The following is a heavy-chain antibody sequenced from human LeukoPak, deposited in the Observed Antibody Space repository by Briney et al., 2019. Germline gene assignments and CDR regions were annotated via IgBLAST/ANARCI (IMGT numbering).Heavy chain of an antibody. J-gene: IGHJ4*02. CDR3: ATDPRSITIFGVVTYAFDY. V-gene: IGHV1-18*04. Sequence: ASVKVSCKASGYTFTSYYMHWVRQAPGQGLEWMGWISAYNGNTNYAQKLQGRVTMTTDTSTSTAYMELRSLRSEDTAVYYCATDPRSITIFGVVTYAFDYWGQGTLVTVSS. D-gene: IGHD3-3*01. CDR1: GYTFTSYY. CDR2: ISAYNGNT.